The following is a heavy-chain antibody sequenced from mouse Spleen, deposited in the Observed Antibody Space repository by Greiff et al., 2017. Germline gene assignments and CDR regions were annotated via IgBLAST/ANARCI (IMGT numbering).Heavy chain of an antibody. D-gene: IGHD2-4*01. J-gene: IGHJ4*01. V-gene: IGHV2-9-1*01. CDR3: ARNDYGLYYYAMDY. Sequence: VQLMESGPGLVAPSQSLSITCTVSGFSLTSYAISWVRQPPGKGLEWLGVIWTGGGTNYNSALKSRLSISKDNSKSQVFLKMNSLQTDDTARYYCARNDYGLYYYAMDYWGQGTSVTVSS. CDR2: IWTGGGT. CDR1: GFSLTSYA.